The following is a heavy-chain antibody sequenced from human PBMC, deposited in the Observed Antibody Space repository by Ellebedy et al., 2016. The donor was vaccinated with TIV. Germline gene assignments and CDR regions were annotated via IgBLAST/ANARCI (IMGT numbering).Heavy chain of an antibody. CDR2: IRHDGSEK. J-gene: IGHJ3*02. CDR1: GFSFSSYW. D-gene: IGHD4-17*01. CDR3: ATDGSYGDYLSPTHAFVI. V-gene: IGHV3-7*01. Sequence: GGSLRLSCGASGFSFSSYWMSWVRQAPGKGLEWVANIRHDGSEKYYVDSVKGRFTISRDNAKNSLYLHLNSLRAEDTAMYYCATDGSYGDYLSPTHAFVIWGQGTMVTVSS.